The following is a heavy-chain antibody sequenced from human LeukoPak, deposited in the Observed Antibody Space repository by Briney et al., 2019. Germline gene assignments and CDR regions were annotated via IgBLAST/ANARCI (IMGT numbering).Heavy chain of an antibody. CDR2: IIPIFGTA. J-gene: IGHJ6*04. Sequence: SVKVSCKASGGTFSSYAISWVRQGPGQGLEWMGGIIPIFGTANYAQKFQGRVTITADESTSTAYMELSSLRSEDTAVYYCARESVAVDIVVVVAAYGMDVWGKGTTVTVSS. CDR1: GGTFSSYA. V-gene: IGHV1-69*01. D-gene: IGHD2-15*01. CDR3: ARESVAVDIVVVVAAYGMDV.